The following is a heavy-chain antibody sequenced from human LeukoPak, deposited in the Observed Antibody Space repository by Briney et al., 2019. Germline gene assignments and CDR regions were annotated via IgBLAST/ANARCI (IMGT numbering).Heavy chain of an antibody. D-gene: IGHD3-22*01. CDR1: GFTFNSYG. CDR3: AKPLYYYDSSQPY. J-gene: IGHJ4*02. Sequence: PGGSLRLSCAASGFTFNSYGMYWVRQAPGKGLEWVAVISYDGSNKYYADSVKGRFTISRDNSKNSLYLQMKSLRAEDTAAYYCAKPLYYYDSSQPYWGQGTLVTVSS. CDR2: ISYDGSNK. V-gene: IGHV3-30*12.